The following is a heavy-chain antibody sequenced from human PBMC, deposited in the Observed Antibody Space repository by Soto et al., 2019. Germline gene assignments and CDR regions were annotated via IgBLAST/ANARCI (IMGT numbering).Heavy chain of an antibody. CDR3: ARTLLNGPADFYCGMDV. V-gene: IGHV1-69*02. D-gene: IGHD6-25*01. Sequence: QVQLVQSGAEVKKPGSSVKVSCKASGGTFSSYTISWVRQAPGQGLEWMGRIIPILGIANYAQKFQGRVTITADKSTSTAYMELSSLRSEDTAVYYCARTLLNGPADFYCGMDVWGQGTTVTVSS. CDR2: IIPILGIA. CDR1: GGTFSSYT. J-gene: IGHJ6*02.